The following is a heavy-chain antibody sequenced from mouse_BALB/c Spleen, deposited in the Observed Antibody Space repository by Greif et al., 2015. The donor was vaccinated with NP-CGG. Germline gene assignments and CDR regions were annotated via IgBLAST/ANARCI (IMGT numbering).Heavy chain of an antibody. CDR2: IYPGDGDT. Sequence: QVQLQQSGAELVRPGSSVKISCKASGYAFSSYWMNWVKQRPGQGLEWIGQIYPGDGDTNYNGKFKGKATLTADKSSSTAYMQLSSLTSEDSAVYFCARGHYYGYRYYFDYWGQGTTLTVSS. J-gene: IGHJ2*01. CDR1: GYAFSSYW. D-gene: IGHD1-2*01. V-gene: IGHV1-80*01. CDR3: ARGHYYGYRYYFDY.